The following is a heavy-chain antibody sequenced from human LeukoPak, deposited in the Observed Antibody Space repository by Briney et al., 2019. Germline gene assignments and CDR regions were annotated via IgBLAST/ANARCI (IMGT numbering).Heavy chain of an antibody. J-gene: IGHJ4*02. V-gene: IGHV4-59*01. D-gene: IGHD4-17*01. CDR3: ASKSTDHGELRFDY. CDR2: IYYTGTT. CDR1: GDSTNTYF. Sequence: PSETLSLTCTISGDSTNTYFWSWIWQPPGKGLEWIGYIYYTGTTNYNPSLKSRVTISVDTSKNQFSLKVSSVTAADTGVYYCASKSTDHGELRFDYWGQGTLVTVSS.